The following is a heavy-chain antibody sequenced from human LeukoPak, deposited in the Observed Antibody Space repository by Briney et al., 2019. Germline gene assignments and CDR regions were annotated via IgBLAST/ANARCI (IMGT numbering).Heavy chain of an antibody. V-gene: IGHV3-66*02. CDR1: GFTVSSNY. CDR2: IYSGGST. J-gene: IGHJ3*02. CDR3: ARGGGSWGGDAFDI. D-gene: IGHD6-6*01. Sequence: GGSLRLSCAASGFTVSSNYMSWVRQAPGKGLEWVSVIYSGGSTYYADSVKGRFTISRDNSKNTLYLQMNSLRAEDTAVYYCARGGGSWGGDAFDIWGQGVMVTVSS.